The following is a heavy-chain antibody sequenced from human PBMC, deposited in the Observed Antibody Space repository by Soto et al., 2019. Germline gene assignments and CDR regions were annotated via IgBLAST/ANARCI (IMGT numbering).Heavy chain of an antibody. Sequence: GGSLRLSCAASGFTFSSYGMHWVRQAPGKGLEWVAVIWYDGSNKYYTDSVKGRFTISRDNSKNTLYLQMNSLRAEDTAVYYCARDPRGTGTFDYWGQGTLVTVSS. CDR1: GFTFSSYG. CDR3: ARDPRGTGTFDY. CDR2: IWYDGSNK. J-gene: IGHJ4*02. V-gene: IGHV3-33*01. D-gene: IGHD3-16*01.